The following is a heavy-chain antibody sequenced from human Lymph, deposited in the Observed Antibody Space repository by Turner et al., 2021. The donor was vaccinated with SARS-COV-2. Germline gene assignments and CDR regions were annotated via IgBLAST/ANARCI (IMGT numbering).Heavy chain of an antibody. Sequence: EVQLVESGGGLVQPGGSLRLSCAASGITVSRNYRSWFRQAPGKGLEWVSVIYSGGSSYYADSVKGRFTISRHNSKNTLYLQMNSLRAEDTAVYYCARDLDTAGGMDVWGQGTTVTVSS. D-gene: IGHD5-18*01. CDR2: IYSGGSS. CDR3: ARDLDTAGGMDV. CDR1: GITVSRNY. J-gene: IGHJ6*02. V-gene: IGHV3-53*04.